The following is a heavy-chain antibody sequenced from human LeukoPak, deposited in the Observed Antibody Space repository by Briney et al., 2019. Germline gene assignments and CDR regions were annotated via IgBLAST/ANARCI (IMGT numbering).Heavy chain of an antibody. CDR3: ANQGLDDILTGYPIDY. D-gene: IGHD3-9*01. CDR1: GFTFNSYG. V-gene: IGHV3-30*18. J-gene: IGHJ4*02. Sequence: GRSLRLSCAASGFTFNSYGMHWVRQAPGKGLEWVAVISYDGSDKYYADSVKGRFTISRDNSKNTLYLQMNSLRAEDTAVYYCANQGLDDILTGYPIDYWGQGTLVTVSS. CDR2: ISYDGSDK.